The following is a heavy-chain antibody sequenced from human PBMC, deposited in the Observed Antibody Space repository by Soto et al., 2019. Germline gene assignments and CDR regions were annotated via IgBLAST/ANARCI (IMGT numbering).Heavy chain of an antibody. D-gene: IGHD3-22*01. CDR2: IYSGGST. Sequence: GGSLRLSCAASGVTVSSNYMSWVRQAPGKGLEWVSVIYSGGSTYYADSVKGRFTISRDNSKNTLYLQMNSLRAEGTAVYYCARDGYDSSGYYPEYFQHWGQGTLVTISS. V-gene: IGHV3-66*01. CDR3: ARDGYDSSGYYPEYFQH. CDR1: GVTVSSNY. J-gene: IGHJ1*01.